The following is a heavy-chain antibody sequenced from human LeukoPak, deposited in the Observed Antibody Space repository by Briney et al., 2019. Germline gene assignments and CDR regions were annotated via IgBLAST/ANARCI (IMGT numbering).Heavy chain of an antibody. CDR1: GGSISSYY. J-gene: IGHJ4*02. Sequence: KSSETLSLTCTVSGGSISSYYWSWIRQPPGKGLEWIGYIYYSGSTNYNPSLKSRVTISVDTSKNQFSLKLSSVTAADTAVYYCARSNGYSSGYLDWGQGTLVTVSS. CDR2: IYYSGST. V-gene: IGHV4-59*01. CDR3: ARSNGYSSGYLD. D-gene: IGHD6-25*01.